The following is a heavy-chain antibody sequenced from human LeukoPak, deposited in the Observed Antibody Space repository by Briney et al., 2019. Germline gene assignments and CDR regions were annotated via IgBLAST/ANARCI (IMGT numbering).Heavy chain of an antibody. CDR3: AKDSLVGSFDY. Sequence: GGSLRLSCAASGFTFSSYWMHWVRQAPGKGLEWVSGISWNSGSIGYADSVKGRFTISRDNAKNSLYLQMNSLRAEDTALYYCAKDSLVGSFDYWGQGTLVTVSS. V-gene: IGHV3-9*01. D-gene: IGHD2-8*02. CDR1: GFTFSSYW. CDR2: ISWNSGSI. J-gene: IGHJ4*02.